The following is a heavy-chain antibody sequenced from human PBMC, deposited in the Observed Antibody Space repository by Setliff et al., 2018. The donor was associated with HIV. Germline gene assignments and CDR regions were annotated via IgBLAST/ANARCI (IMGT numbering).Heavy chain of an antibody. J-gene: IGHJ5*02. CDR2: ILDGRVT. CDR1: GDSITSGHFY. Sequence: SETLSLTCTVSGDSITSGHFYWGWIRQAPGKGLEWIGNILDGRVTFFNPSLRGRVTISVDASKNQLSLNLRSVTAADSAVYHCARPHSGRGGGAYFDPWGQGILVTVS. V-gene: IGHV4-39*01. CDR3: ARPHSGRGGGAYFDP. D-gene: IGHD6-19*01.